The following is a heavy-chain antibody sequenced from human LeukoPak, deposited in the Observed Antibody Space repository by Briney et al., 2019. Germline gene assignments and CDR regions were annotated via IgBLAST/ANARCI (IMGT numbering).Heavy chain of an antibody. CDR3: AKDITTHYYYGMDV. Sequence: GGSLRLSCAASGLTFSSHWMHWVRQAPGKGLVWVSRITNDGSSTTYADSVKGRFTISRDNAKNSLYLQMNSLRAEDTALYYCAKDITTHYYYGMDVWGQGTTVTVSS. J-gene: IGHJ6*02. CDR1: GLTFSSHW. CDR2: ITNDGSST. D-gene: IGHD3-10*01. V-gene: IGHV3-74*01.